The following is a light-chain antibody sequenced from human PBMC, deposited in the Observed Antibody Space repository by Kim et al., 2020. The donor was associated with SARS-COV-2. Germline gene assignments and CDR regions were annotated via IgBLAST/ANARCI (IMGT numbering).Light chain of an antibody. CDR1: QSVSTY. V-gene: IGKV3-11*01. J-gene: IGKJ4*01. CDR3: QHCNNWPLT. CDR2: DAS. Sequence: EIVLTQSPATLSLSPGERATLSCRTSQSVSTYLAWYQHKPGQPPRLLIYDASNRATGIPARFSGSGSGTDFTLTISSLEPDDFSVYYCQHCNNWPLTFCGGTKVDIK.